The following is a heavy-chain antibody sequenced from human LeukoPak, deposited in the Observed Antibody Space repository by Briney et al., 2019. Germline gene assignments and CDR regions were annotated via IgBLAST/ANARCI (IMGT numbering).Heavy chain of an antibody. CDR3: AKDSVRSGGWFYFDN. J-gene: IGHJ4*02. Sequence: PGGSLRLSCAASGFIFSSLDMGWLRQAPGKGLEWVSGISASGKNTFEADTVKSRFTISRDNSKNTVYLQMSSLRAEDTAIYYCAKDSVRSGGWFYFDNWGQGTLVSVSS. CDR1: GFIFSSLD. V-gene: IGHV3-23*01. CDR2: ISASGKNT. D-gene: IGHD4-23*01.